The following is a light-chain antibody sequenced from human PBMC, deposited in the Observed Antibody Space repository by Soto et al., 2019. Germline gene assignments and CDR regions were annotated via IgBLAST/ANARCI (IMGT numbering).Light chain of an antibody. CDR2: EGS. CDR1: SSDVGSYNL. V-gene: IGLV2-23*01. Sequence: QSVLTQPASVSGSPGQSITISCTGNSSDVGSYNLVSWYQQHPGKAPKLMIYEGSERPSGVSNRFSGSKSGNTASLTISGLQAEDEADYYCCSYAGSSTFYVFGTGTKVTVL. J-gene: IGLJ1*01. CDR3: CSYAGSSTFYV.